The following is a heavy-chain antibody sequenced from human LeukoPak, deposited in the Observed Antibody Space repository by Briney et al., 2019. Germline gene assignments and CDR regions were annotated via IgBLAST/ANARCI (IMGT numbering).Heavy chain of an antibody. D-gene: IGHD6-19*01. V-gene: IGHV3-74*01. CDR2: IKTDGSGT. CDR3: AKGEQWLLDY. CDR1: GFTFSNYW. J-gene: IGHJ4*02. Sequence: GGSLRLSCAASGFTFSNYWMHWFRQAPGKGLVWVSRIKTDGSGTGYADSVKGRFTISRDNTKNTLYLQMNSLRADDTAVYYCAKGEQWLLDYWGQGTLVTVSS.